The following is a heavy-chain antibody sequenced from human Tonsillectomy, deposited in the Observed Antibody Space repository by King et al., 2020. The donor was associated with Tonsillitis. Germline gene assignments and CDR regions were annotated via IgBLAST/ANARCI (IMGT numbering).Heavy chain of an antibody. CDR2: IYYSGST. J-gene: IGHJ4*02. CDR1: GGSISSSSYY. CDR3: ASPPEYGGRFDY. V-gene: IGHV4-39*01. D-gene: IGHD4-23*01. Sequence: LQLQESGPGLVKPSETLSLTCTVSGGSISSSSYYWGWIRQPPGKGLEWIGSIYYSGSTYYNPSLKSRVTISVDTSKNQFSLKLSSVTAADTAVYYCASPPEYGGRFDYWGQGTLAT.